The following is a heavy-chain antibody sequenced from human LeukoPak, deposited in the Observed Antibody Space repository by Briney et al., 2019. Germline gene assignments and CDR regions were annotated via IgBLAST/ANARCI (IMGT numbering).Heavy chain of an antibody. J-gene: IGHJ4*02. V-gene: IGHV1-69*13. CDR1: GGTFSSYA. Sequence: SVKVSCKASGGTFSSYAISWVRQAPGQGLEWMGGIIPIFGTTNYAQKFQGRVTITADESTSTAYMELSSLRSDDTAVYYCARYYDSSGYIPFDYWGQGTLVTVSS. CDR2: IIPIFGTT. CDR3: ARYYDSSGYIPFDY. D-gene: IGHD3-22*01.